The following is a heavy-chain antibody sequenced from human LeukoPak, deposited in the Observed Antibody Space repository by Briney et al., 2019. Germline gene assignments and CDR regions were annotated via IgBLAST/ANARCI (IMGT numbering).Heavy chain of an antibody. CDR1: GFTFSSYA. CDR3: AKAGAVAGTLYLDY. Sequence: GGSLRLSCAASGFTFSSYAMSWVRQAPGKGLEWVSAISGSGGSTYYADSVKGRFTISRDNAKNSLYLQMNSLRAEDTALYYCAKAGAVAGTLYLDYWGQGTLVTVSS. V-gene: IGHV3-23*01. CDR2: ISGSGGST. J-gene: IGHJ4*02. D-gene: IGHD6-19*01.